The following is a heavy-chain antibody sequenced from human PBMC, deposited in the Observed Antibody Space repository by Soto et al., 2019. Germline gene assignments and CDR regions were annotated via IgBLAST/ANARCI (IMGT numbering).Heavy chain of an antibody. V-gene: IGHV4-34*01. CDR3: ARGGGRMVRGVIPDY. J-gene: IGHJ4*02. CDR2: INHSGST. Sequence: QVQLQQWGAGLLKPSETLSLTCAVYGGSFSGYYWSWIRQPPGKGLEWIGEINHSGSTNYNPSLKSRVTISVDTSKNQFSLKLSSVTAADTAVYYCARGGGRMVRGVIPDYWGQGTLVTVSS. CDR1: GGSFSGYY. D-gene: IGHD3-10*01.